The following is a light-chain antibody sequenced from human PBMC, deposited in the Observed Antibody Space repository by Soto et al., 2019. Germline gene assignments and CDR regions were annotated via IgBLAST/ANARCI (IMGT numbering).Light chain of an antibody. V-gene: IGKV1-5*03. CDR1: QNINPW. CDR3: QQYENYWT. CDR2: KAS. J-gene: IGKJ1*01. Sequence: DIQMTQSPSTLSASLGDRATITCRARQNINPWLAWYQQKTGKAPKLLIYKASSLESGVPSRFSGSGSGKEFTLTISSLQPEDFGIYYCQQYENYWTFGQGTKVDIK.